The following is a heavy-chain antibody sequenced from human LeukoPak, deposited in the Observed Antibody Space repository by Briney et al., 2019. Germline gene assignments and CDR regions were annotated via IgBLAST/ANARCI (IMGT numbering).Heavy chain of an antibody. V-gene: IGHV4-4*07. CDR1: GGSISSYY. D-gene: IGHD4-17*01. CDR3: ARDKGYGDYAPFDY. J-gene: IGHJ4*02. Sequence: SETLSLTCTVSGGSISSYYWSWIRQPAGKGLEWIGRIYTSGSTNYNPSLKSRVTMSVDTSKNQFSLKLGSVTAADTAVYCCARDKGYGDYAPFDYWGQGTLVTVSS. CDR2: IYTSGST.